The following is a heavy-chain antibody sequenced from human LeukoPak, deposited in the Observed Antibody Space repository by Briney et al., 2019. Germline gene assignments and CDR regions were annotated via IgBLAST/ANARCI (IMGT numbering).Heavy chain of an antibody. CDR1: GFTFSDYY. J-gene: IGHJ6*03. CDR2: ISSSGSTI. CDR3: ARGSYFRVLYYYYMDV. Sequence: GGSLRLSCAASGFTFSDYYMSWIRQAPGKGLEWVSYISSSGSTIYYADSVRGRFTISRDNAKNSLYLQMNSLRAEDTAVYYCARGSYFRVLYYYYMDVWGKGTTVTVSS. V-gene: IGHV3-11*01. D-gene: IGHD2/OR15-2a*01.